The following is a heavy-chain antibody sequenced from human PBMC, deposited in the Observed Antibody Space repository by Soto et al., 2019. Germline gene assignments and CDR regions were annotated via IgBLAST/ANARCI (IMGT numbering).Heavy chain of an antibody. CDR1: GYTLTELS. D-gene: IGHD6-13*01. CDR3: ATAGYGYSIRTYEY. V-gene: IGHV1-24*01. J-gene: IGHJ4*02. Sequence: ASVKVSCKVSGYTLTELSMHWVGQAPGRGLEWMGGFDPEDGETIYAKKFQGRVTMTEDTSTDTAYMELSSLRSEDTAVYYCATAGYGYSIRTYEYWGQGTMVTFSS. CDR2: FDPEDGET.